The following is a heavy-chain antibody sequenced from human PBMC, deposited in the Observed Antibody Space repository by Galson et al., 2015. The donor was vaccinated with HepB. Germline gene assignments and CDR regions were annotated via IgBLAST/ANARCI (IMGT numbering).Heavy chain of an antibody. Sequence: SLRLSCAASGFIFSSYWMSWVRQAPGKGLEWVANIKQDGSEKYYVDSVKGRFTISRDNAKNSLYLQMNSLRAEDTAVYYCARGAGAPYYWGRGTLVTVSS. CDR2: IKQDGSEK. CDR3: ARGAGAPYY. CDR1: GFIFSSYW. V-gene: IGHV3-7*03. D-gene: IGHD1-26*01. J-gene: IGHJ4*02.